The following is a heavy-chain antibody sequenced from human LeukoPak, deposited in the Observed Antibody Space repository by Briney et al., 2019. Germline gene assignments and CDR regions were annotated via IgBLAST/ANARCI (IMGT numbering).Heavy chain of an antibody. CDR3: ARKGWLDAFDI. V-gene: IGHV3-53*01. J-gene: IGHJ3*02. Sequence: GGSLRLSCAASGFTVSSNYMSWVRQAPGKGLEWVSLIYSDGSTYYADSVKGRFTISRDNSKNPLSLQMNSLRADDTAVYYCARKGWLDAFDIWGQGTMVTVSS. CDR2: IYSDGST. D-gene: IGHD6-19*01. CDR1: GFTVSSNY.